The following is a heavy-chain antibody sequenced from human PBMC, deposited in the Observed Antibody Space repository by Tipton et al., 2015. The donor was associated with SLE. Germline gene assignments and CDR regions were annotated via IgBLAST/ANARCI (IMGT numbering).Heavy chain of an antibody. Sequence: TLSLTCTVSGGSISSYYWSWIRQPAGNGLEWIGRINSSGSTSYNPSLKSRVTMSIDTSKNQCTLKLSSVTAADTAVYYCAREQNDGWYFDSWGQGTLVTVSS. J-gene: IGHJ4*02. V-gene: IGHV4-4*07. CDR2: INSSGST. D-gene: IGHD5-24*01. CDR3: AREQNDGWYFDS. CDR1: GGSISSYY.